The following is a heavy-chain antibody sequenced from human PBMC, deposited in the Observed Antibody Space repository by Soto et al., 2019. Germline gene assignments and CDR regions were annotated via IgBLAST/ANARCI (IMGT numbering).Heavy chain of an antibody. J-gene: IGHJ5*02. CDR2: INPDDSDT. CDR3: ARSDTGFDP. Sequence: GESLKLSCKGSGYIFTNYWIAWVRQMPGKGLEWMGIINPDDSDTRYSPSFQGQVTISADKSISTAYLQWNSLKASDTAMYYCARSDTGFDPWGQGTPVTVSS. CDR1: GYIFTNYW. V-gene: IGHV5-51*01.